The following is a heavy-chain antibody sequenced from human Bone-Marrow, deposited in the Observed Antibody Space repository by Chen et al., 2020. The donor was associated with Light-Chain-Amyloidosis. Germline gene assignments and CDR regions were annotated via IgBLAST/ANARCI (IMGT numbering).Heavy chain of an antibody. CDR1: GFTFSRYW. Sequence: EVKLTETGGGSVQPGGCGRPASAASGFTFSRYWMHWVRQVQGKGLVWVSRTNEDGSTTTYADSVRGRFTISRDNAKNTLYLQMNSLKDEDTAVYYCARDVAGADDYWGQGNLVTVSS. CDR3: ARDVAGADDY. CDR2: TNEDGSTT. D-gene: IGHD6-19*01. J-gene: IGHJ4*02. V-gene: IGHV3-74*01.